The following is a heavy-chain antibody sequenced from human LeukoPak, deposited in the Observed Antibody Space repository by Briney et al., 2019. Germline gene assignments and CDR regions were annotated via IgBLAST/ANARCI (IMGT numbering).Heavy chain of an antibody. CDR1: GYSISSGYY. Sequence: SETLSLTCTVSGYSISSGYYWGWIRQPPGKGLEWIGSIYHSGSTYYDPSLKSRVTISVDTSKNQFSLKLSSVTAADTAVYYCARLDYYGSGSSRGWFDPWGQGTLVTVSS. CDR3: ARLDYYGSGSSRGWFDP. D-gene: IGHD3-10*01. CDR2: IYHSGST. V-gene: IGHV4-38-2*02. J-gene: IGHJ5*02.